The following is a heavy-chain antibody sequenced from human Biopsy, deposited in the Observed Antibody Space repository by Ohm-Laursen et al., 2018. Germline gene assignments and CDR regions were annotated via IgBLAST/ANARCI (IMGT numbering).Heavy chain of an antibody. Sequence: GTLSLTCTVSGGFISSSSYYWGWIRQPPGKGLEWIGSISYTGSTHDTPSLTSRVTISVDTSKNQFSLKLYSLTAADTAVYYCARHPTHRIQQIDYWGQGTLVTVSS. J-gene: IGHJ4*02. CDR1: GGFISSSSYY. CDR3: ARHPTHRIQQIDY. V-gene: IGHV4-39*01. D-gene: IGHD5-18*01. CDR2: ISYTGST.